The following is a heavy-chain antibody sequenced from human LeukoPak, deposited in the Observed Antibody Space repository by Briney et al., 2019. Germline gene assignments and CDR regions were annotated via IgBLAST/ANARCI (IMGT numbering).Heavy chain of an antibody. CDR3: AKRGVQQWLVDWYFDY. CDR2: ISGSGGST. Sequence: PGGSLRLSCAASGFTFSSYSMNWVRQAPGKGLEWVSGISGSGGSTYYAESVKGRFTISRDDSKNTLYLQMNSLRAEDTAVYYCAKRGVQQWLVDWYFDYWGQGTLVTVSS. J-gene: IGHJ4*02. V-gene: IGHV3-23*01. D-gene: IGHD6-19*01. CDR1: GFTFSSYS.